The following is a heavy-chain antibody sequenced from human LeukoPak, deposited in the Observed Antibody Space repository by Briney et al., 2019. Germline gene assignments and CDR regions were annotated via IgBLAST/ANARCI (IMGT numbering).Heavy chain of an antibody. CDR1: GYTFTSYY. J-gene: IGHJ4*02. Sequence: ASVKVSCKASGYTFTSYYMHWVRQAPGQGLEWMGIINPSGGSTSYAQKFQGRVTMTTDTSTSTAYMDLRSLRSDDTAVYYCARDRGIAGATGDYWGQGTLVTVSS. D-gene: IGHD1-26*01. V-gene: IGHV1-46*01. CDR2: INPSGGST. CDR3: ARDRGIAGATGDY.